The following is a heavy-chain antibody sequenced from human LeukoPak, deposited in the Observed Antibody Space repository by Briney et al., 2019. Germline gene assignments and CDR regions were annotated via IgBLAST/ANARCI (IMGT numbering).Heavy chain of an antibody. CDR2: ISSASTYI. Sequence: GGPLRLSCAASGFTFSFYSMIWVRQSPGKGLEWVSSISSASTYIYYADSVKGRFTISRDNAKHSLFLQMNSLRDEDTAVYYCARDSGYEDYWGQGTLVTVSS. V-gene: IGHV3-21*01. D-gene: IGHD5-12*01. CDR3: ARDSGYEDY. J-gene: IGHJ4*02. CDR1: GFTFSFYS.